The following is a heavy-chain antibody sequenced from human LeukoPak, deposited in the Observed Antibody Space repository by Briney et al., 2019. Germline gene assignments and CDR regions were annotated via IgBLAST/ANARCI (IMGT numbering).Heavy chain of an antibody. CDR2: ISTTIDNT. V-gene: IGHV3-23*01. J-gene: IGHJ4*02. D-gene: IGHD3-3*01. Sequence: GGSLRLSCAASGFTFDIFGMTWVRQAPGKGLERVSSISTTIDNTYYPDSVKGRFTISRDNSINTVYLQMNSLRADDTAIYYCAKGTVRFLEWGQRGYFDYWGQGALVTVSS. CDR3: AKGTVRFLEWGQRGYFDY. CDR1: GFTFDIFG.